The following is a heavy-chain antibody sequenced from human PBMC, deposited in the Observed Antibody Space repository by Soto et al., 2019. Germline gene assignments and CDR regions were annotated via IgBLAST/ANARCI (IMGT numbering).Heavy chain of an antibody. V-gene: IGHV4-4*07. CDR3: SRVGCSNSNCQTRGMDV. Sequence: PSETLSLTCTVSGGSIRSYYWSWVRQPAGKGLEWVGRIYSDGTTNYSPPLKSRVTMSLDTSKNQFSLQLSSVTAADTAVYYCSRVGCSNSNCQTRGMDVWGQGTTVTVAS. CDR2: IYSDGTT. CDR1: GGSIRSYY. D-gene: IGHD2-2*01. J-gene: IGHJ6*02.